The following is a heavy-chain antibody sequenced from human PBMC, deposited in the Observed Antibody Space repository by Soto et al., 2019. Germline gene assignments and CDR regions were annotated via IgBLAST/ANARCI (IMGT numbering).Heavy chain of an antibody. CDR3: ARDWGVYASDIRTHIPHLDS. J-gene: IGHJ4*02. Sequence: EVQLVESGGGLVQPGGSLRLSCEASGFTFSSNGMNWVRQAPGKGLEWVSFISIGSSTINYADSVRGRFTISRDNAKNSLYLQMNSLRDEDTAVYYCARDWGVYASDIRTHIPHLDSWGQGTLVTVSS. V-gene: IGHV3-48*02. CDR1: GFTFSSNG. CDR2: ISIGSSTI. D-gene: IGHD2-2*01.